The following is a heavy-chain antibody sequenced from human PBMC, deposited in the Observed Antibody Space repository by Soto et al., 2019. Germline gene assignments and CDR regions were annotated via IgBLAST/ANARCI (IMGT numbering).Heavy chain of an antibody. J-gene: IGHJ4*02. CDR3: AKARAQYYDFWSGYPVDY. CDR1: GFTFSSYA. Sequence: GGSLRLSCAASGFTFSSYAMSWVRQAPGKGLEWVSAISGSGGSTYYADSVKGRFTISRDNSKNTLYLQMNSLRAEDTAVYYYAKARAQYYDFWSGYPVDYRGQGTLVTV. V-gene: IGHV3-23*01. CDR2: ISGSGGST. D-gene: IGHD3-3*01.